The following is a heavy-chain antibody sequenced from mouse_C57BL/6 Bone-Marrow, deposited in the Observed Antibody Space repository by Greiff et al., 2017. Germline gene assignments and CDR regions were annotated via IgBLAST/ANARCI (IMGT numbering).Heavy chain of an antibody. J-gene: IGHJ4*01. CDR3: TTEAMDY. Sequence: VQLQQSGAELVRPGASVKLSCTASGFNIKDDYMHWVKQRPEQGLEWIGWIDPENGDTEYASKFQGKATITADTSSHTAYLQLSSLTSEDTAVYYCTTEAMDYWGQGTSVTVSS. CDR1: GFNIKDDY. CDR2: IDPENGDT. V-gene: IGHV14-4*01.